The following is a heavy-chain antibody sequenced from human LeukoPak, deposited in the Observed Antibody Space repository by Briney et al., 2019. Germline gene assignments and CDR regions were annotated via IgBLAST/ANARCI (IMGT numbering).Heavy chain of an antibody. D-gene: IGHD6-13*01. V-gene: IGHV1-18*01. CDR2: ISAYNGNT. CDR3: ARAGAAAGTGWFDP. Sequence: GASVKVSCKASGYTFTSYGISWVRQAPGQGLEWMGWISAYNGNTNYAQKFQGRVTITTDESTSTAYMELSSLRSEDTAVYYCARAGAAAGTGWFDPWGQGTLVTVSS. J-gene: IGHJ5*02. CDR1: GYTFTSYG.